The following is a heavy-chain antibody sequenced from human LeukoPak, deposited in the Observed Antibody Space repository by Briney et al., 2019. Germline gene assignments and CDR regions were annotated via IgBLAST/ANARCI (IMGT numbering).Heavy chain of an antibody. J-gene: IGHJ6*03. Sequence: SETLSLTCAVYGGSFSGYYWSWLRHPPGKGLEWVGEINHSGSPNYNPSLKSRVTISVDTSKNQFSLKLSSVTAADTAVYYCGRLYYYDSSGYYRYYYYMDVWGKGTTVTISS. D-gene: IGHD3-22*01. V-gene: IGHV4-34*01. CDR1: GGSFSGYY. CDR2: INHSGSP. CDR3: GRLYYYDSSGYYRYYYYMDV.